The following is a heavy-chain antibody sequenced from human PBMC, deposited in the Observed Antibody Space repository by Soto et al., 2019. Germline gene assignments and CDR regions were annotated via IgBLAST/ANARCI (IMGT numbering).Heavy chain of an antibody. CDR1: GFTFSSYS. V-gene: IGHV3-48*01. CDR3: ARANYEILLESGGEYNWFDP. J-gene: IGHJ5*02. CDR2: ISSSSSTI. D-gene: IGHD2-15*01. Sequence: GGSLRLSCAASGFTFSSYSMNWVRQAPGKGLEWVSYISSSSSTIYYADSVKGRFTISRDNAKNSLYLQMNSLRAEDTAVYYCARANYEILLESGGEYNWFDPWGQGTLVTVSS.